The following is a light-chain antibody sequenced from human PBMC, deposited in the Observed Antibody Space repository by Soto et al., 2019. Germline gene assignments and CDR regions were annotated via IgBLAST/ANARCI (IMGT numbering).Light chain of an antibody. CDR1: QSISSW. J-gene: IGKJ1*01. Sequence: DIQMTQSPSTLSASVGERVTITCRASQSISSWLAWYQQKPGKAPKLLIYDASSLESGVPSRFSGSGSGTEFTLTISSLQPDDFATYYCQQYGTFGQGTKVEIK. CDR2: DAS. V-gene: IGKV1-5*01. CDR3: QQYGT.